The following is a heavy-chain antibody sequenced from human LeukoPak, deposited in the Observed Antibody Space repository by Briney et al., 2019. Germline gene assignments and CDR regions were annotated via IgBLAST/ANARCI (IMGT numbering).Heavy chain of an antibody. CDR1: GYTFTGYY. J-gene: IGHJ4*02. CDR3: ARVAAVAGKDY. D-gene: IGHD6-19*01. CDR2: INPNSGGT. Sequence: EASVKVSCKASGYTFTGYYMHWVRQASGQGLEWMGWINPNSGGTNYAQKFQGRVTMTRDTPISTAYMELSRLRSDDTAVYYCARVAAVAGKDYWGQGTLVTVSS. V-gene: IGHV1-2*02.